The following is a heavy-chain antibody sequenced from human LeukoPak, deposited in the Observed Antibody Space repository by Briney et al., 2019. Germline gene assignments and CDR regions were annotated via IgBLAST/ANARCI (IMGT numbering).Heavy chain of an antibody. Sequence: GGSLRLSCAASEFTFSSYDMHWVRQATGKGLEWVSAIGTAGDTYYPGSVKGRFTISRENAKNSLYLQMNSLRAGDTAVYYCARGHYYYDGLLDDLYGMDVWGQGTTVTVSS. CDR1: EFTFSSYD. V-gene: IGHV3-13*01. D-gene: IGHD3-22*01. CDR2: IGTAGDT. J-gene: IGHJ6*02. CDR3: ARGHYYYDGLLDDLYGMDV.